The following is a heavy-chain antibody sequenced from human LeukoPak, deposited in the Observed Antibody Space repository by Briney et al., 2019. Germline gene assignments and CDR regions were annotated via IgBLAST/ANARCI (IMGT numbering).Heavy chain of an antibody. V-gene: IGHV1-8*03. CDR1: GYTFTGYY. D-gene: IGHD3-10*01. Sequence: ASVKVSCKASGYTFTGYYMHWVRQATGQGLEWMGWMNPNSGNTGYAQKFQGRVTITRNTSISTAYMELSSLRSEDTAVYYCARSDFAVRGVMGLVGPQGYWGQGTLVTVSS. CDR3: ARSDFAVRGVMGLVGPQGY. J-gene: IGHJ4*02. CDR2: MNPNSGNT.